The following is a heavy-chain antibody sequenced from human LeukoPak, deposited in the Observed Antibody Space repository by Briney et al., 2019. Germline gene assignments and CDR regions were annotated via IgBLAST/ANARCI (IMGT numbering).Heavy chain of an antibody. CDR3: ARDYGAAAGLIDY. V-gene: IGHV3-21*01. J-gene: IGHJ4*02. CDR1: GFTFSSYS. D-gene: IGHD6-13*01. CDR2: ISRSSSNI. Sequence: GGSLRLSCAASGFTFSSYSMYWVRQAPGKGLEWVSSISRSSSNIYYADSLKGRFTISRDNAKNSLYLQMNSLRAEDTAVYYCARDYGAAAGLIDYWGQGTLVTVSS.